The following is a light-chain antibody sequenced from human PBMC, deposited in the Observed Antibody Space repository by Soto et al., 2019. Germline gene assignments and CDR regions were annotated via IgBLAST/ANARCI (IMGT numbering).Light chain of an antibody. CDR1: QSVARH. J-gene: IGKJ4*01. CDR3: QQYKDWPT. V-gene: IGKV3-15*01. Sequence: EIVLTQSPGTLSLSPGERATLSCRASQSVARHLAWYQQKPGQAPRLLIYDSSTRATGIPDRFSGSGSGTEFSLTISSLQSEDSALYYCQQYKDWPTFGGGTKVDIK. CDR2: DSS.